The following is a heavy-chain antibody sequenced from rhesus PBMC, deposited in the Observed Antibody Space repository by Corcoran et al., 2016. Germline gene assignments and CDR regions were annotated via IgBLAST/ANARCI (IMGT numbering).Heavy chain of an antibody. V-gene: IGHV4-169*01. D-gene: IGHD4-4*01. CDR1: GGSISSSY. CDR2: IYGSSST. Sequence: LQLQESGPGLVKPSETLSLTCAVSGGSISSSYWNGVRQAPGKGLAWIGDIYGSSSTNYNPALKSRVTLSVDTSKNLLSLNLSSVTAADTAVYYCARGAVANFDYWGQGVLVTVSS. CDR3: ARGAVANFDY. J-gene: IGHJ4*01.